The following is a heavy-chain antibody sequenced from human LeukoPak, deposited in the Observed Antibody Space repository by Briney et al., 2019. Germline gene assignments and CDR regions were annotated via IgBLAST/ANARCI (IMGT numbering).Heavy chain of an antibody. CDR1: GGSISSSNW. J-gene: IGHJ3*02. D-gene: IGHD3-10*01. CDR2: IYHSGST. V-gene: IGHV4-4*02. Sequence: SETLSLTCAVSGGSISSSNWWSWIRQPPGKGLEWIGEIYHSGSTNYNPSLKSRVTISVDKSKTQFSLKLSSVTAADTAVYYCAKSNGYGLIDIWGQGTMVTVSS. CDR3: AKSNGYGLIDI.